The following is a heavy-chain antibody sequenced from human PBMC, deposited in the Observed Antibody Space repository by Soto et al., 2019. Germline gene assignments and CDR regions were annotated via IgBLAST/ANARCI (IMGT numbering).Heavy chain of an antibody. CDR3: ARGLYSYGYFDY. CDR1: GGSFSGYY. CDR2: INHSGST. J-gene: IGHJ4*02. D-gene: IGHD5-18*01. V-gene: IGHV4-34*01. Sequence: PSETLSLTCAVYGGSFSGYYWSWIRQPPGKGLEWIGEINHSGSTNYNPSLKSRVTISVDTSKNQFSLKLSSVTAADTAVYYCARGLYSYGYFDYWGQGTLVTVSS.